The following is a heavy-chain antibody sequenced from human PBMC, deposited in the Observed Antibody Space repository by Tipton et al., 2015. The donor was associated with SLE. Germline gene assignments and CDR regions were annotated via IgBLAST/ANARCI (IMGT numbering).Heavy chain of an antibody. D-gene: IGHD1-26*01. Sequence: SLRLSCTASGFTFGDYAMSWVRQAPGKGLEWVGFIRSKAYGGTTEYAASVKGRFTISRDDSKSIAYLQMNSLKTEDTAVYYCTRDGGGYYVPLGFDYWGQGTLVTVSS. CDR1: GFTFGDYA. V-gene: IGHV3-49*04. J-gene: IGHJ4*02. CDR2: IRSKAYGGTT. CDR3: TRDGGGYYVPLGFDY.